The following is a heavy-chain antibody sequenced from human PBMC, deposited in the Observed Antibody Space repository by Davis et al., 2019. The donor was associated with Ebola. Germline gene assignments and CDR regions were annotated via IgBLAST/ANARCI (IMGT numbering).Heavy chain of an antibody. D-gene: IGHD5-18*01. J-gene: IGHJ4*02. CDR1: GFIFNTYN. CDR3: AKGGFSYGYADH. V-gene: IGHV3-21*01. CDR2: ITSSSSYT. Sequence: GESLKISCAASGFIFNTYNMYWVRQAPGKGLECVSSITSSSSYTYYADSVRGRFTISRDNAKNSLYLQMNSLRAEDTAVYYCAKGGFSYGYADHWVQGSLVTVSS.